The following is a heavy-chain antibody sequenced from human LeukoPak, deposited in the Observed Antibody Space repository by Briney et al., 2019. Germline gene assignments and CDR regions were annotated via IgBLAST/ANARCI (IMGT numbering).Heavy chain of an antibody. CDR3: ARLRVDYYDSSGAPADY. J-gene: IGHJ4*02. CDR1: GGSISRYY. V-gene: IGHV4-59*01. Sequence: SETLSLTCTVSGGSISRYYWSWIRQPPGKGLQWIGYIYYSGSTNYNPSLKSRVTISVDTSKNQFSLKLSSVTAADTAVYYCARLRVDYYDSSGAPADYWGQGTLVTVSS. D-gene: IGHD3-22*01. CDR2: IYYSGST.